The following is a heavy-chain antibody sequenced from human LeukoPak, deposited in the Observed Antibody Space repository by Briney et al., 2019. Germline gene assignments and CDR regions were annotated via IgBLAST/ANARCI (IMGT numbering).Heavy chain of an antibody. V-gene: IGHV3-23*01. J-gene: IGHJ3*02. CDR2: ISGSGGST. CDR3: AKDCRITMVRGVISTDAFDI. Sequence: GGSLRLSCAASGFTFSSYAMSWVRQAPGKGLEWVSAISGSGGSTYYADSVKGRFTISRDNSKNTLYLQMNSLRAEDTAVYYCAKDCRITMVRGVISTDAFDIWGQGTTVTVSS. D-gene: IGHD3-10*01. CDR1: GFTFSSYA.